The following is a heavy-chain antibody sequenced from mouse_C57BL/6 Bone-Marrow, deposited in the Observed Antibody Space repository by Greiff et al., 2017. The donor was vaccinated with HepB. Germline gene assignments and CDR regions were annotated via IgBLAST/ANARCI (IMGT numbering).Heavy chain of an antibody. CDR2: SRNKANDYTT. V-gene: IGHV7-1*01. J-gene: IGHJ4*01. D-gene: IGHD2-3*01. CDR1: GFTFSDFY. Sequence: EVKLVESGGGLVQSGRSLRLSCATSGFTFSDFYMEWVRQAPGKGLEWIAASRNKANDYTTEYSASVKGRFIVSRDTSQSILYLQMNALRAEDTAIYYCARDACYDGYYGAMDYWGQGTSVTVSS. CDR3: ARDACYDGYYGAMDY.